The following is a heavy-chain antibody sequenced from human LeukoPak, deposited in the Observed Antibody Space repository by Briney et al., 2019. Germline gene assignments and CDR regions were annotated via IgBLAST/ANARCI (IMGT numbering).Heavy chain of an antibody. CDR3: ARLEAYSSGWSFFY. CDR1: GYTFTGYY. D-gene: IGHD6-19*01. CDR2: INPNSGGT. V-gene: IGHV1-2*02. J-gene: IGHJ4*02. Sequence: GASVKVSCKASGYTFTGYYMHWVRQAPGQGLEWMGWINPNSGGTNYAQKFQGRVTMTRDTSISTAYMELSRLRSDDTAVYYCARLEAYSSGWSFFYWGQGTLVTVSS.